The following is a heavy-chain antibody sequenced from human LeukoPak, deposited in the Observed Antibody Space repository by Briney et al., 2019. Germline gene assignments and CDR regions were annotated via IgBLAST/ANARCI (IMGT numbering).Heavy chain of an antibody. D-gene: IGHD3-3*01. CDR2: IKQDGSEK. CDR3: ARAEWSNWYFDL. V-gene: IGHV3-7*03. CDR1: GFTFSTYW. J-gene: IGHJ2*01. Sequence: GGSLRLSCAASGFTFSTYWMNWVRQAPGKGLEWVANIKQDGSEKYYVDSVKGRFSLSRDSAKNSLYLQMNSLRAEDTAVYYCARAEWSNWYFDLWGRGTLVTVSS.